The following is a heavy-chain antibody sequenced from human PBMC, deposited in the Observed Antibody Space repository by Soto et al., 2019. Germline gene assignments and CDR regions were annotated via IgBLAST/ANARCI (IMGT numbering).Heavy chain of an antibody. CDR1: GGSISSSSYY. V-gene: IGHV4-39*01. CDR3: ARQDTMVRGVPNLSWFDP. D-gene: IGHD3-10*01. CDR2: IYYSGST. Sequence: SETLSLTCTVSGGSISSSSYYWGWIRQPPGKGLEWIGSIYYSGSTYYNPSLKSRVTISVDTSKNQFSLKLSSGTAADTAVYYCARQDTMVRGVPNLSWFDPWGQGTLVTVSS. J-gene: IGHJ5*02.